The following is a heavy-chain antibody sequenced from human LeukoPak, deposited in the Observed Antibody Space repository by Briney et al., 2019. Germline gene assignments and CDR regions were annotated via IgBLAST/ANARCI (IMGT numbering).Heavy chain of an antibody. CDR1: GFTFSSYA. V-gene: IGHV3-30*04. CDR3: ARDFGVRGVIIYGGNWFDP. Sequence: PGRSLRLSCAASGFTFSSYAMPWVRQAPGKGLEWVAVISYDGSTKYYADSVKGRFTISRDNSKNTLYLQMNSLRAEDTAVYYCARDFGVRGVIIYGGNWFDPWGQGTLVTVSS. D-gene: IGHD3-10*01. J-gene: IGHJ5*02. CDR2: ISYDGSTK.